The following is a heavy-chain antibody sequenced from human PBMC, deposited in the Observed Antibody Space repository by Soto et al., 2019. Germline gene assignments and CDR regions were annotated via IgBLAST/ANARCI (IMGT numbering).Heavy chain of an antibody. CDR1: GGYLSGGYYS. CDR3: ATCLKLFQI. Sequence: SETLSLTCAVSGGYLSGGYYSWSWIRQPPGKGLEWIGFIYNSGSTYYNSSLKSRVTISVDRSKNHFFLHLNSVTAPDTAGYYCATCLKLFQIWGQGTKVTVSS. J-gene: IGHJ3*02. CDR2: IYNSGST. V-gene: IGHV4-30-2*01.